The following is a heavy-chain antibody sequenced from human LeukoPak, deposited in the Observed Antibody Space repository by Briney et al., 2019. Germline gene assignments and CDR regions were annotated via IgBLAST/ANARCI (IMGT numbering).Heavy chain of an antibody. V-gene: IGHV3-48*02. CDR1: GFTFSSYS. CDR3: AREAFFGDYGDYYGMDV. Sequence: GGSLRLSCAASGFTFSSYSMNWVRQAPGKGLEWVSYISSSSTIYYADSVKGRFTISRDNAKNSLYLQMNSLRDEDTAVYYCAREAFFGDYGDYYGMDVWGQGTTVTVSS. CDR2: ISSSSTI. J-gene: IGHJ6*02. D-gene: IGHD4-17*01.